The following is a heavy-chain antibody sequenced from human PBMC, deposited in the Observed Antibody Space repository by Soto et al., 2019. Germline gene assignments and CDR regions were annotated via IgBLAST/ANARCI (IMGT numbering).Heavy chain of an antibody. V-gene: IGHV1-3*01. CDR3: ARGSPRRAMHAFDI. J-gene: IGHJ3*02. CDR1: GYTFTRYT. CDR2: INPDNGNT. Sequence: ASVKVSCKASGYTFTRYTVNWVRQAPGQRLEWMGWINPDNGNTNSSQKLQDRVIMTRDTSASTAYMELSSLRSEDTAVYYCARGSPRRAMHAFDIWGQGTMVTVSS.